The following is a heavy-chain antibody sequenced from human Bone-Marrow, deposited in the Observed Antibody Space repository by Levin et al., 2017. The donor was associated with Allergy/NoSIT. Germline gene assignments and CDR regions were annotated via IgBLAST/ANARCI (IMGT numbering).Heavy chain of an antibody. D-gene: IGHD1-26*01. CDR1: GGSINNDDDY. CDR3: ARGVGLHSGALPEGYYFDY. J-gene: IGHJ4*02. V-gene: IGHV4-30-4*01. CDR2: VYYSRST. Sequence: PSETLSLTCTVSGGSINNDDDYWSWVRQPPGKGLEWIGFVYYSRSTYYNPSLRSRVSIPKDRSDNRFSLRLTSVTAADTAVYFCARGVGLHSGALPEGYYFDYWGQGHQVTVSP.